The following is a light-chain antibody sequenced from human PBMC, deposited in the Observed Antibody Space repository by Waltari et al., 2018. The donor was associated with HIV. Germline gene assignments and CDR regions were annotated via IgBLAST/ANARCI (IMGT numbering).Light chain of an antibody. CDR3: AAWDNYLNAWV. Sequence: QSVLTQPPSTSAPPGQRVTLLCSGASSTIGSHFVTWYQQVPRATPKPLIYQSDRRPSGVPDRFSGSESGTSASLAINGLRSEDEAVYYCAAWDNYLNAWVFGGGTKVTVL. CDR1: SSTIGSHF. CDR2: QSD. V-gene: IGLV1-47*01. J-gene: IGLJ3*02.